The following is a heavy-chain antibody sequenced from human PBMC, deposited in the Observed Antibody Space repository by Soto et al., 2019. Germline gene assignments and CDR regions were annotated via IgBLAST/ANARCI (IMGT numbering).Heavy chain of an antibody. Sequence: SETLSLTCTVPSGSISSSYYYWGWIRQPPGKGLEWIGAIYYTGSTYYNPPLQSRVTISVDTSKNQFSLKMSSVTAADTAVYFCARQAGAFGYYMDVWGKGATVTVSS. CDR3: ARQAGAFGYYMDV. J-gene: IGHJ6*03. CDR2: IYYTGST. CDR1: SGSISSSYYY. V-gene: IGHV4-39*01. D-gene: IGHD3-16*01.